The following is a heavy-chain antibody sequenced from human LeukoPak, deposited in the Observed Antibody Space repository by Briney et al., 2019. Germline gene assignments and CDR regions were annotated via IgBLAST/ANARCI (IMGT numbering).Heavy chain of an antibody. Sequence: GASVKVSCKASGYTFSSYAMNWVRQAPGQGLEWMGWINTNIGNPTYAQGFTGRFVFSLDTSVSTAYLQIRSLKAEDTAVYYCAREGGPIDSAYGDYYYYMDVWGKGTTVTISS. CDR2: INTNIGNP. V-gene: IGHV7-4-1*02. CDR1: GYTFSSYA. CDR3: AREGGPIDSAYGDYYYYMDV. D-gene: IGHD5-12*01. J-gene: IGHJ6*03.